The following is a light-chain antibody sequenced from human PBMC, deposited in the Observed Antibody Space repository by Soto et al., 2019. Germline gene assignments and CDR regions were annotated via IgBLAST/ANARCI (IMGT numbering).Light chain of an antibody. CDR3: QHYGASPRT. Sequence: EIVLTQSPGTLSLFPGERATLSCRASQTITSTHLAWYQQKPGQAPRLLIYGVSNRASGFPDRFSGSGSGTDVTLTISGLEPDDFAVYYCQHYGASPRTFGQGNKVEI. J-gene: IGKJ1*01. V-gene: IGKV3-20*01. CDR1: QTITSTH. CDR2: GVS.